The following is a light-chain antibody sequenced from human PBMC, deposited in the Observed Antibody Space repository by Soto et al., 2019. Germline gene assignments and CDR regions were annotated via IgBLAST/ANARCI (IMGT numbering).Light chain of an antibody. Sequence: EIVLTQSPGTLSLSPGERATLSCRASQSVSSSYLAWYQQKPGQAPRLLIYGASSRATGIPDRFSGSRSGTDFTLTITRLDPEDFAVYYCHQYGSSPYTFGQGNKLEIK. CDR1: QSVSSSY. CDR2: GAS. CDR3: HQYGSSPYT. V-gene: IGKV3-20*01. J-gene: IGKJ2*01.